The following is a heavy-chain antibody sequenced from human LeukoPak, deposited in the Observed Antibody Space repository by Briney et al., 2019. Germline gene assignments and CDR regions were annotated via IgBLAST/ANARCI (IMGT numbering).Heavy chain of an antibody. Sequence: GGSLRLSCAASGVTVSSSHMTWVRQAVGKGLEWVSFIYSGGDTSYADSVRGRFTISRDNSKNTLYLQMNSLRAEDTAVYYCARVYNYVFDYWGQGTLVTVSS. CDR3: ARVYNYVFDY. D-gene: IGHD3-10*02. CDR2: IYSGGDT. V-gene: IGHV3-53*01. CDR1: GVTVSSSH. J-gene: IGHJ4*02.